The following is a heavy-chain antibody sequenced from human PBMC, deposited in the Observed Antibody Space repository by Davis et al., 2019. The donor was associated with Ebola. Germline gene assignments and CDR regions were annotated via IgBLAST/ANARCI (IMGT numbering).Heavy chain of an antibody. Sequence: PGGSLRLSCAASGFTFSSYAMSWVRQAPGKGLEWVSAISGSGGSTYYADSVKGRFTISRDNSKNTLYLQMNSLSTEDTAVYYCARDSRLQWLYNAFDIWGQGTMVTVSS. D-gene: IGHD4-11*01. J-gene: IGHJ3*02. CDR1: GFTFSSYA. CDR3: ARDSRLQWLYNAFDI. CDR2: ISGSGGST. V-gene: IGHV3-23*01.